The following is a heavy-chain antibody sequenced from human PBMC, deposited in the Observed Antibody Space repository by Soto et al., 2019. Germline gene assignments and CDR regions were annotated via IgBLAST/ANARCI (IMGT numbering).Heavy chain of an antibody. V-gene: IGHV4-4*07. J-gene: IGHJ5*02. CDR1: GASIRSYH. CDR3: AKDVSSRRWFDP. Sequence: QVQLQESGPGLVKPSETLSLTCAVSGASIRSYHWRWIRQPAVKGLEWIGRMQHTGNTNYNPTLKRRVTMSVDTAKNQISLTMTSVTAAGPAVYFCAKDVSSRRWFDPWGQGILVIVSS. CDR2: MQHTGNT. D-gene: IGHD3-16*01.